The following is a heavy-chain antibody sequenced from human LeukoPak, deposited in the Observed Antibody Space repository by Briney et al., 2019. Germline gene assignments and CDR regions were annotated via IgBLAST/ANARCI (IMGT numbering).Heavy chain of an antibody. D-gene: IGHD1-1*01. CDR1: GFTFSSYA. J-gene: IGHJ5*01. V-gene: IGHV3-23*01. CDR2: ISGSGGT. CDR3: AKEDFRDHTTGFDS. Sequence: GGSLRLSCAASGFTFSSYAVSWVRQAPGRGLEWVSAISGSGGTYYIASVKGRFIVSRDNSRNTLYLQLNSLRAEDTAIYYCAKEDFRDHTTGFDSWGQGALVTVSS.